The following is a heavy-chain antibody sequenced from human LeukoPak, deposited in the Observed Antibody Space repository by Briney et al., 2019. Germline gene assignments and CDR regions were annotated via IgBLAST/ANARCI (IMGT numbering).Heavy chain of an antibody. D-gene: IGHD3-10*01. Sequence: SQTLSLTCAISGDSVSSNSAAWNWIRQSPSRGLEWLGRTYYRSKWYNDYAVSVKSRITINPDTSKNQFSLQLNSVTPEDTAVYYCARAIRGSKIASRYYYYYMDVWGKGTTVTVSS. J-gene: IGHJ6*03. CDR1: GDSVSSNSAA. CDR2: TYYRSKWYN. CDR3: ARAIRGSKIASRYYYYYMDV. V-gene: IGHV6-1*01.